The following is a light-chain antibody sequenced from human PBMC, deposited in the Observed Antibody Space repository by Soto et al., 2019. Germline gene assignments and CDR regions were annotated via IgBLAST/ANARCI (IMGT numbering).Light chain of an antibody. CDR2: DVS. CDR3: SSYTSSSTLV. CDR1: SSDVGGYNY. J-gene: IGLJ3*02. Sequence: QSALTQPASVSGSPGQSITTSCTGTSSDVGGYNYVSWYQQHPVNAPKLMIYDVSNRPSGVSNRFSGSKSGNTASLTISGLQAEDEADYYCSSYTSSSTLVFGGGTKLTVL. V-gene: IGLV2-14*01.